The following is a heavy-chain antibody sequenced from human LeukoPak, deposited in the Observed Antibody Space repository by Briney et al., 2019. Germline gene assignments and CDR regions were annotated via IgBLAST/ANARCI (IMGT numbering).Heavy chain of an antibody. D-gene: IGHD1-26*01. Sequence: PGGSLRLSCAASGFTFSSYSMNWVRQAPGKGPQWVSYISDSGAAMYYADSVKGRFTISRDNAKNSLYLQMNSLRAEDTAVYYCARGDSGSYYFDYWGQGTLVTVSS. CDR3: ARGDSGSYYFDY. V-gene: IGHV3-48*04. CDR1: GFTFSSYS. CDR2: ISDSGAAM. J-gene: IGHJ4*02.